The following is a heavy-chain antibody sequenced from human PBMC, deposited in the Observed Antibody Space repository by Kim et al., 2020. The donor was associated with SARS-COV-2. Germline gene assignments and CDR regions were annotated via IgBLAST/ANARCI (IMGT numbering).Heavy chain of an antibody. D-gene: IGHD1-1*01. Sequence: YNPSLKSRDTISVDTSKNQFSLKLSSVTAADTAVYYCARHHELDWYCFDYWGQGTLVTVSS. J-gene: IGHJ4*02. V-gene: IGHV4-59*08. CDR3: ARHHELDWYCFDY.